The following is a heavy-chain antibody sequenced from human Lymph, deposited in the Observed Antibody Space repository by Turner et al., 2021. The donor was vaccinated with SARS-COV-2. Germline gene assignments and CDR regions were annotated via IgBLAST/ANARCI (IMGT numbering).Heavy chain of an antibody. V-gene: IGHV4-59*08. D-gene: IGHD6-19*01. J-gene: IGHJ6*02. CDR2: SHYSEST. Sequence: VQLQEPGPGLVRPSETLSLTWPVSGGSISSYYWTWIRPPPGKGMEWIGDSHYSESTNYNRSLKSRVTKSVDTSKNQFSLKLSSVTAADTAVYYCARHGFSGWYGGGMDVWGQGTTVTVSS. CDR1: GGSISSYY. CDR3: ARHGFSGWYGGGMDV.